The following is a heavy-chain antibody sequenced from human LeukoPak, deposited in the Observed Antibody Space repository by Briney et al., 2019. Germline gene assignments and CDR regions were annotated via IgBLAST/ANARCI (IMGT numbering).Heavy chain of an antibody. Sequence: GESLKISCKGSGYLFTNNWIAWVRQKPGKGLEWMGIIFPGDSDTRYSPSFQGQVIISADKSISTAYLQWSSLKASDTAVYYCARRSCSSTSCSYHFDYWGQGTLVTVSS. CDR1: GYLFTNNW. J-gene: IGHJ4*02. D-gene: IGHD2-2*01. V-gene: IGHV5-51*01. CDR3: ARRSCSSTSCSYHFDY. CDR2: IFPGDSDT.